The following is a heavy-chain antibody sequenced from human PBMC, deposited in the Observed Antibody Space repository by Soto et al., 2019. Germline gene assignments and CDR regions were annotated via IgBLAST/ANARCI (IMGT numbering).Heavy chain of an antibody. CDR1: GGSISSSNW. Sequence: PSETLSLTCAVSGGSISSSNWWSWVRQPPGKGLEWIGGIYHSGSTNYNPSLKSRVTISVDKSKNQFSLKLSSVTAADTAVYYCARGGSSPLNWFDPWGQGTLVTVSS. V-gene: IGHV4-4*02. CDR3: ARGGSSPLNWFDP. D-gene: IGHD6-13*01. J-gene: IGHJ5*02. CDR2: IYHSGST.